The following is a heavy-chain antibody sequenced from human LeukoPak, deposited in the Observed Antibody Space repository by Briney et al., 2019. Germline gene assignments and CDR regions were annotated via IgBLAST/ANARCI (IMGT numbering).Heavy chain of an antibody. CDR1: GYTFTSYD. J-gene: IGHJ4*02. D-gene: IGHD3-10*01. CDR2: ISAYNGNT. Sequence: GASVKVSCKASGYTFTSYDINWVRQAPGQGLEWMGWISAYNGNTNYAQKLQGRVTMTTDTSTSTAYMELRSLRSDDTAVYYCARDLSLWFGEDYYFDYWGQGTLVTVSS. V-gene: IGHV1-18*01. CDR3: ARDLSLWFGEDYYFDY.